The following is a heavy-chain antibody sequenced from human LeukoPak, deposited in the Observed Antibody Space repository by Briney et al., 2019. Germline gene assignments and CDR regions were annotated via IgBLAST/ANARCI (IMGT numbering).Heavy chain of an antibody. Sequence: SETLSLTCTLSGDSISNNNWWTWVRQPPGKGLEWIGEIYPNGRTNSNPSLKSRLTISIDKSKNQFSLKLSSVTAADTAVYYCARATTPVTTFAYYFYMDVWGTGTTVTVSS. J-gene: IGHJ6*03. CDR3: ARATTPVTTFAYYFYMDV. CDR1: GDSISNNNW. V-gene: IGHV4-4*02. CDR2: IYPNGRT. D-gene: IGHD4-17*01.